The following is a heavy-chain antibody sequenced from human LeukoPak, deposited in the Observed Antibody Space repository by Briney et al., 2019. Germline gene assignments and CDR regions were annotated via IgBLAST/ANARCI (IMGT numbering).Heavy chain of an antibody. V-gene: IGHV3-23*03. CDR3: AKDISLGAMAADAFDI. Sequence: PGGSLRLSCAASGFTFTSYAMSWVRQAPGKGLEWVSVIYSGGSAYYADSVKGRFTITRDNPKNTLYLQMNSLRAEDTAVYYCAKDISLGAMAADAFDIWGQGTMVTVSS. J-gene: IGHJ3*02. CDR2: IYSGGSA. D-gene: IGHD1-26*01. CDR1: GFTFTSYA.